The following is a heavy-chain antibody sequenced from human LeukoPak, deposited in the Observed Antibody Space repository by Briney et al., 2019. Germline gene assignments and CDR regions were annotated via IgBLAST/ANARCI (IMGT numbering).Heavy chain of an antibody. CDR2: IIPIFGTA. CDR3: ARADCSGGSCYSGFFNY. Sequence: SVKVSCKASGGTFSSYAISWVRQAPGQGLEWMGGIIPIFGTANYAQKFQGRVTITADESTSTAYMELSRLRSDDTAVYYCARADCSGGSCYSGFFNYWGQGTLVTVSS. D-gene: IGHD2-15*01. CDR1: GGTFSSYA. J-gene: IGHJ4*02. V-gene: IGHV1-69*13.